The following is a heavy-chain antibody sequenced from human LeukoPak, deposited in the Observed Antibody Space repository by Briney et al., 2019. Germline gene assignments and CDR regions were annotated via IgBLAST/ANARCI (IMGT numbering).Heavy chain of an antibody. CDR1: GFTFSSYG. CDR3: AKGPAERITIFGVVIGNFDY. J-gene: IGHJ4*02. CDR2: IWYDGSNK. D-gene: IGHD3-3*01. Sequence: QPGGSLRLSCAASGFTFSSYGMHWVRQAPGKGLEWVAVIWYDGSNKYYADSVKGRFTISRDNSKNTLYLQMNSLRAEDTAVYYCAKGPAERITIFGVVIGNFDYWGQGTPVTVSS. V-gene: IGHV3-33*06.